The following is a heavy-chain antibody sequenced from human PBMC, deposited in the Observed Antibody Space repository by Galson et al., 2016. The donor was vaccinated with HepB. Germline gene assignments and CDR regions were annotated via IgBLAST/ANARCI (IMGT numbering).Heavy chain of an antibody. D-gene: IGHD1-26*01. CDR1: GFTFSSYW. J-gene: IGHJ6*02. Sequence: SLRLSCAASGFTFSSYWMTWVRQAPGRALEWVANIHPDGSQEYYVDSARGRFTISRDNAKNSLYLQMNSLSVDDTAVYFCAREPGADVWGQGTALIVSS. CDR3: AREPGADV. CDR2: IHPDGSQE. V-gene: IGHV3-7*03.